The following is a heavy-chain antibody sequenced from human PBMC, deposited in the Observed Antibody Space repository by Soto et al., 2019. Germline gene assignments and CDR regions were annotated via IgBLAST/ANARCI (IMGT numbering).Heavy chain of an antibody. CDR3: ARAYSGRLPRRADYYFAMDV. Sequence: GGSLRLSCAASGFTFSAYDMHWVRQTTGKGLEWVSAIGAADDPYYLGSVKGRFTISRENAKNSLFLQMNSLRAEDTAVYYCARAYSGRLPRRADYYFAMDVWGQGTTVTVSS. CDR2: IGAADDP. CDR1: GFTFSAYD. J-gene: IGHJ6*02. D-gene: IGHD2-15*01. V-gene: IGHV3-13*05.